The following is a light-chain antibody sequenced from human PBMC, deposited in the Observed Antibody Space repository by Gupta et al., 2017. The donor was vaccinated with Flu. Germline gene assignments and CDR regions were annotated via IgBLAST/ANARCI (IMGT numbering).Light chain of an antibody. CDR2: GVN. J-gene: IGLJ1*01. CDR1: SSDVGAFYY. CDR3: SSYAGNNDFV. Sequence: TSSDVGAFYYVSWYQQHADRAPKLIIYGVNERPSGVPDRFSGSKSGNTAFLTISGLRPEDEGDYYCSSYAGNNDFVFGTGTAVSVL. V-gene: IGLV2-8*01.